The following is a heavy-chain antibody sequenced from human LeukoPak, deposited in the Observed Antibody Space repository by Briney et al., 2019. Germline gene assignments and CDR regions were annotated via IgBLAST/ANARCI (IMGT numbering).Heavy chain of an antibody. V-gene: IGHV1-69*05. CDR2: IIPIFGTA. Sequence: SVKVSCKASGGTFSSYAISWVRQAPGQGLEWMGGIIPIFGTANYAQKLQGRVTMTTDTSTSTAYMELRSLRSDDTAVYYCARDQPPYYYGSGSYYNDFDYWGQGTLVTVSS. J-gene: IGHJ4*02. D-gene: IGHD3-10*01. CDR1: GGTFSSYA. CDR3: ARDQPPYYYGSGSYYNDFDY.